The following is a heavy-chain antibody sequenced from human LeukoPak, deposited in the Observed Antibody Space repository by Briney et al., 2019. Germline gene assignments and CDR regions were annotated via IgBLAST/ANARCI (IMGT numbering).Heavy chain of an antibody. V-gene: IGHV5-51*01. CDR3: AIQTAMGRSGDY. CDR2: IDPSDSET. Sequence: GESLKISCKASGYSFTSYWIGWVRQMPGKGLEWMGIIDPSDSETRYTPSFQGQVTISVDKSLTTADLQWNSLKASDTAMYYCAIQTAMGRSGDYWGQGTLVTASS. J-gene: IGHJ4*02. D-gene: IGHD5-18*01. CDR1: GYSFTSYW.